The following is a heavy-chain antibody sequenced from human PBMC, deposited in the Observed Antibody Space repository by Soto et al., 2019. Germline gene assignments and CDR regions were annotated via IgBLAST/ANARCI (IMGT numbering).Heavy chain of an antibody. J-gene: IGHJ4*02. CDR1: GFTFDDYA. CDR2: ISWNSGSI. CDR3: EKDMYSSGWYYFDY. D-gene: IGHD6-19*01. Sequence: GGSLRLSCAASGFTFDDYAMHWVRQAPGKGLEWVSGISWNSGSIAYADSVKGRFTISRDNAKNSLYLQMNSLRAEDTALYYCEKDMYSSGWYYFDYWVQGTLVTVS. V-gene: IGHV3-9*01.